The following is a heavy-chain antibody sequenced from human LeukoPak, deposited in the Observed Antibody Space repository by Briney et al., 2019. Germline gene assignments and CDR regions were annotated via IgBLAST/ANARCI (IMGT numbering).Heavy chain of an antibody. CDR1: GGSFSGYY. D-gene: IGHD2-15*01. CDR3: ARVLDHCSGGSCQPRWFDP. Sequence: SETLSLTCAVYGGSFSGYYWSWIRQPPGKGLEWIGEINHNGSTNYNPSLKSRVTISVDTSKNQFSLKLSSVTAADTAVYYCARVLDHCSGGSCQPRWFDPWGQGTLVTVSS. J-gene: IGHJ5*02. CDR2: INHNGST. V-gene: IGHV4-34*01.